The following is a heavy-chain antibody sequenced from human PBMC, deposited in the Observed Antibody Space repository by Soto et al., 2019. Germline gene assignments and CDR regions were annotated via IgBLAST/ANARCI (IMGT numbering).Heavy chain of an antibody. V-gene: IGHV3-7*01. J-gene: IGHJ4*02. CDR3: ARGGSYYDFWSGYYSFDY. CDR1: GFTFSSYW. D-gene: IGHD3-3*01. CDR2: IKQDGSEK. Sequence: AGGSLRLSCAASGFTFSSYWMSWVRQAPGKGLEWVANIKQDGSEKYYVDSVKGRFTISRDNAKNSLYLQMNSRRAEDTAVYYCARGGSYYDFWSGYYSFDYWGQGTLVTVYS.